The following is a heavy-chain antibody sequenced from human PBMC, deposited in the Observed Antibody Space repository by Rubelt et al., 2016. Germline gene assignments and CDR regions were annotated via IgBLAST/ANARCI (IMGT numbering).Heavy chain of an antibody. J-gene: IGHJ4*02. CDR2: VYYSGST. D-gene: IGHD2-15*01. V-gene: IGHV4-59*01. CDR1: GGSMSTYS. Sequence: QVQLQESGPGLVKPSETLSLTCTVSGGSMSTYSWSWIRQPPGKGLEWIGYVYYSGSTIYNPSLKCRATISLDTSKNQFSWRLNAVTAADWAGYYCATLLKWSNWAHFDRWGQGALGTVSS. CDR3: ATLLKWSNWAHFDR.